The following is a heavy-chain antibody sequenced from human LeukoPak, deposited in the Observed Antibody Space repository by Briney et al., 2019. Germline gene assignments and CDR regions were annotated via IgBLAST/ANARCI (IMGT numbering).Heavy chain of an antibody. Sequence: VPPGGSLRLSCAASGFTFRRHAMSWVRQAPGKGLEWVSGIGDDGDGTHYGDSVKGRFIISRDNSKNTLYLEMNSLRAEDTAVYFCAKQYYDILLSHFASWGQGTLVAVSS. CDR2: IGDDGDGT. D-gene: IGHD3-9*01. CDR3: AKQYYDILLSHFAS. J-gene: IGHJ4*02. V-gene: IGHV3-23*01. CDR1: GFTFRRHA.